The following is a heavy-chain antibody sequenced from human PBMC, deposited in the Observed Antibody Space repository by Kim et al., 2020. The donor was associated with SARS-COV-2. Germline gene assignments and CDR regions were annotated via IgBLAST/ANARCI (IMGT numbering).Heavy chain of an antibody. V-gene: IGHV3-43*01. J-gene: IGHJ6*02. CDR3: AKDTGILGTDYGMDV. Sequence: DSVKGRFTISRDNGTNSLYLQMNSLRTEDTALYYCAKDTGILGTDYGMDVWGQGATVTVSS. D-gene: IGHD1-1*01.